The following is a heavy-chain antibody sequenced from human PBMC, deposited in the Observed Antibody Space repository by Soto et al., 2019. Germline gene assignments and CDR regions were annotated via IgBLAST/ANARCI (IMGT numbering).Heavy chain of an antibody. CDR3: ARDYAEVAVAGIHLLAH. J-gene: IGHJ4*01. V-gene: IGHV1-3*01. D-gene: IGHD6-19*01. CDR1: GFTFTNYA. CDR2: INGGNGNT. Sequence: QVPLVQSGAEVKKPGASVNISCKASGFTFTNYALHWVRQAPGLRPEWMGWINGGNGNTRYSQTFQGRVTISSDTSASTVYMDLSSLRSEDTAVYSCARDYAEVAVAGIHLLAHWGQGTRFTVSS.